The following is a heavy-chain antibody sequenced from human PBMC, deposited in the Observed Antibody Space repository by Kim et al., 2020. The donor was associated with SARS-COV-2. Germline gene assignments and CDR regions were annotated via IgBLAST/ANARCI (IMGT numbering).Heavy chain of an antibody. Sequence: GGSLRLSCAASGFTFSRDWMSWVRQAPGKGLEWVAYINPDGNEKDYVGSVRGRFTISRDNAKNSLYLQMSSLRAEDTAVYYCARGSFWGQGTMVTVSS. V-gene: IGHV3-7*03. D-gene: IGHD6-19*01. CDR3: ARGSF. CDR1: GFTFSRDW. J-gene: IGHJ3*01. CDR2: INPDGNEK.